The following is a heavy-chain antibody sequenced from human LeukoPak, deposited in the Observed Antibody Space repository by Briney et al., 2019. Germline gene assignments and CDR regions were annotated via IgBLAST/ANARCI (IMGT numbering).Heavy chain of an antibody. V-gene: IGHV3-7*01. CDR2: IKQDGSEK. CDR1: GFTSSSYW. CDR3: ARALGRLQPYYYYYGMDV. J-gene: IGHJ6*02. Sequence: GGSLRLSCAGSGFTSSSYWMSWVRQAPGKGLEWVANIKQDGSEKYYVDSVKGRFTISRDNAKNSLHLQMNSLRAEDTAVYYCARALGRLQPYYYYYGMDVWGQGTTVTVSS. D-gene: IGHD5-24*01.